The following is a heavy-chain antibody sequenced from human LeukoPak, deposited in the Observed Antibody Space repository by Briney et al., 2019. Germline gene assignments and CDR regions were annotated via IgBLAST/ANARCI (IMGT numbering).Heavy chain of an antibody. V-gene: IGHV4-4*02. CDR3: ARSYWTGYHHLDF. CDR1: GYSISSSYW. CDR2: IYHSGST. Sequence: SETLSLTCTVSGYSISSSYWWTWVRQPPGKGLEWIGEIYHSGSTNYNPSLKSRLTISVDKSKNQFSLKLSSVTAADTAVYYCARSYWTGYHHLDFWGQGTLVTVSS. D-gene: IGHD3/OR15-3a*01. J-gene: IGHJ4*02.